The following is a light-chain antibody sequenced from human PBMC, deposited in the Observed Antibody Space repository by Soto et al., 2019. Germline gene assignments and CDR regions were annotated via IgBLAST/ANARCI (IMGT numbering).Light chain of an antibody. J-gene: IGKJ4*01. CDR3: QQYGSSPLT. V-gene: IGKV3-20*01. CDR2: DAS. CDR1: QSVSSSY. Sequence: IVLTQSPGTLSLSPGERATLSCRASQSVSSSYLAWYQQKPGQAPRLLIYDASYRATGIPDRFSGSGSGTDFTLTISRLEPEDFAVYYCQQYGSSPLTFGGGTKVDIK.